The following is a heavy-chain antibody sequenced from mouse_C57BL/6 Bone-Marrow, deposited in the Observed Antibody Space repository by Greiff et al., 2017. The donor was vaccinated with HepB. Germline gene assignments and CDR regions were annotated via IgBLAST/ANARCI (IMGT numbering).Heavy chain of an antibody. V-gene: IGHV1-54*01. J-gene: IGHJ4*01. CDR3: SRRGDGNYVAMGG. CDR1: GYAFTNYL. Sequence: QVQLQQSGAELVRPGTSVKVSCKASGYAFTNYLIEWVKQRPGQGLEWIGVINPGSGGTNYNEKFKGKATLTADKSSSTTYMQLSSLTSEDSAVYFCSRRGDGNYVAMGGWGQGTSVTVSS. CDR2: INPGSGGT. D-gene: IGHD2-1*01.